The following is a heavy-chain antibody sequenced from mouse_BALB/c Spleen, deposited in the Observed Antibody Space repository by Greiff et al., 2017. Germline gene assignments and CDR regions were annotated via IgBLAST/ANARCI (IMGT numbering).Heavy chain of an antibody. CDR2: ISYSGST. CDR3: AREGTYGPRFAY. Sequence: EVKLQESGPGLVKPSQSLSLTCTVTGYSITSDYAWNWIRQFPGNKLEWMGYISYSGSTSYNPSLKSRISITRDTSKNQFFLQLNSVTTEDTATYYCAREGTYGPRFAYWGQGTLVTVSA. CDR1: GYSITSDYA. J-gene: IGHJ3*01. D-gene: IGHD1-1*01. V-gene: IGHV3-2*02.